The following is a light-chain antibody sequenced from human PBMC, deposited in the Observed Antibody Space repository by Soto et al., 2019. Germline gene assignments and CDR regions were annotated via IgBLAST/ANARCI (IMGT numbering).Light chain of an antibody. Sequence: EIVLTQSPATLSLSPGERATLSCRASQSVSSCLAWYQQKPGQAPRLLIYDASNRATGIPARFSGSGSGTDFTLTISSLEPEDFAVYYCQQSSNWPPTLGAGTKVDIK. CDR2: DAS. CDR3: QQSSNWPPT. J-gene: IGKJ4*01. V-gene: IGKV3-11*01. CDR1: QSVSSC.